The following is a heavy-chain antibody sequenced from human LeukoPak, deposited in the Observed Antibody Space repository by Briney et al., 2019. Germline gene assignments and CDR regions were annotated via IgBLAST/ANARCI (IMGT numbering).Heavy chain of an antibody. CDR3: ARSNNDYGELDY. CDR1: GYTFTSYY. CDR2: INPSGGST. D-gene: IGHD4-17*01. Sequence: GASVKVSCKASGYTFTSYYMHWVRQAPGQGLEWMGIINPSGGSTSYAQKFQDRVTMTRDTSTSTVYMELSSLRSEDTAVYYCARSNNDYGELDYWGQGTLVTVSS. V-gene: IGHV1-46*01. J-gene: IGHJ4*02.